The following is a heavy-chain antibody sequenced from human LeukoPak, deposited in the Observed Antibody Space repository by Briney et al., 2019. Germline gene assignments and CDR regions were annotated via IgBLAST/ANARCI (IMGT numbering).Heavy chain of an antibody. J-gene: IGHJ4*02. CDR3: AKGMITFGGVIVAFDY. Sequence: SVKVSCKASGGTFSSYAISWVRQAPGQGLERMGGVIPIFGTANYAQKFQGRVTITTDESTSTAYMELSSLRSEDTAVYYCAKGMITFGGVIVAFDYWGQGTLVTVSS. CDR1: GGTFSSYA. D-gene: IGHD3-16*02. CDR2: VIPIFGTA. V-gene: IGHV1-69*05.